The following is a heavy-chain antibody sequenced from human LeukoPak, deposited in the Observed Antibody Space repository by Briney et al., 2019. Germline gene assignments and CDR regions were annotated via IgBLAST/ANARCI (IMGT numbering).Heavy chain of an antibody. CDR1: GGSISSYY. Sequence: SETLSLTCTVSGGSISSYYWSWIRQPPGKGLEWIGYIYYSGSTYYNPSLKSRVTISVDTSENQFSLKLSSVTAADTAVYYCARQGEVAGDFDYWGQGTLVTVSS. J-gene: IGHJ4*02. D-gene: IGHD6-19*01. CDR3: ARQGEVAGDFDY. V-gene: IGHV4-59*04. CDR2: IYYSGST.